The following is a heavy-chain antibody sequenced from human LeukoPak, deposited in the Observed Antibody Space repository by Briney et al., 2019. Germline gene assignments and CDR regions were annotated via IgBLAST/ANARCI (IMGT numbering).Heavy chain of an antibody. J-gene: IGHJ4*02. Sequence: RASVKVSCKASGGTFSSYAISWVRQAPGQGLGWMGRIIPILGIANYAQKFQGRVTITADKSTSTAYMELSSLRSEDTAVYYCASTYDSSGYYQVYYFDYWGQGTLVTVSS. CDR1: GGTFSSYA. D-gene: IGHD3-22*01. V-gene: IGHV1-69*04. CDR2: IIPILGIA. CDR3: ASTYDSSGYYQVYYFDY.